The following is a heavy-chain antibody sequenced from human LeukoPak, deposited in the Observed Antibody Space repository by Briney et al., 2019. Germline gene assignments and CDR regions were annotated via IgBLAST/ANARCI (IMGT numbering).Heavy chain of an antibody. Sequence: GGSLRLSCAASGFPFSNHGMHWVRQAPGKGLEWVANIKQDGSQKFYLDSVKGRFTISRDNGNNSLYLHMSRLRVEDTAVYYCARDLKGFNLWGQGALVTVSS. J-gene: IGHJ5*02. CDR1: GFPFSNHG. V-gene: IGHV3-7*04. CDR2: IKQDGSQK. CDR3: ARDLKGFNL.